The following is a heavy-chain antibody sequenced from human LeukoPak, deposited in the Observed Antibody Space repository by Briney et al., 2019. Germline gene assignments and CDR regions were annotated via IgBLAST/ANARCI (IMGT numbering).Heavy chain of an antibody. Sequence: GGSLRLSCAASGFTFSSYGMHWVRQAPGKGLEWVAVISYDGSNKYYADSVKGRFTISRDNAKNSLYLQMNSLRAEDTAVYYCARAHSGYRWYFDYWGQGTLVTVSS. V-gene: IGHV3-30*03. D-gene: IGHD3-16*02. J-gene: IGHJ4*02. CDR1: GFTFSSYG. CDR2: ISYDGSNK. CDR3: ARAHSGYRWYFDY.